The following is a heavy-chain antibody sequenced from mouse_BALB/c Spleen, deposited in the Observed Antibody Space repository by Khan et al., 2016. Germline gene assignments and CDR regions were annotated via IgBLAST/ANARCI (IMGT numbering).Heavy chain of an antibody. J-gene: IGHJ3*01. CDR3: ARVSSSGYVAWFAY. V-gene: IGHV1-80*01. Sequence: VQLQQSGAELVRPGSSVKISCKASGYAFSSYWMNWVKQRPGQGLEWIGQIYPGDGDTNYNGKFKGKATLTADKSYSTAYMQLSSLTSEDSAVYFCARVSSSGYVAWFAYWGQGTLVTVSA. CDR2: IYPGDGDT. CDR1: GYAFSSYW. D-gene: IGHD3-1*01.